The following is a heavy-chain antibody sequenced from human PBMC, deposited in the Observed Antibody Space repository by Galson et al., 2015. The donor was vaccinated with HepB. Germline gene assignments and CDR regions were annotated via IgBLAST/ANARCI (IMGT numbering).Heavy chain of an antibody. CDR1: GGSVRSSSYY. CDR2: IYFTGST. V-gene: IGHV4-39*01. CDR3: ATSPSSWHNFMGYNRFDP. D-gene: IGHD6-13*01. J-gene: IGHJ5*02. Sequence: SETLSLTCTVSGGSVRSSSYYWGWIRQPPGKGLEWIGSIYFTGSTYDNPSLKSRVSMSVDTSKNQFSLKLNSVTAADTAVYYCATSPSSWHNFMGYNRFDPWGQGTLVIVSS.